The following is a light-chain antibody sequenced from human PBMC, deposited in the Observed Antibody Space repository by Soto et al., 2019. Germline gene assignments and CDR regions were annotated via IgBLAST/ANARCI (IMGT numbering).Light chain of an antibody. CDR1: QSVRSN. J-gene: IGKJ5*01. CDR3: KKYSTWLLIR. V-gene: IGKV3-15*01. Sequence: VVTNSAATLSVSTGERVTLSCRASQSVRSNLAWYQQKPGQAPRLLIYGASTRATGLPARFSGSGSGTDFTLTISSLQSEDFAVYYCKKYSTWLLIRFCEGRRLEI. CDR2: GAS.